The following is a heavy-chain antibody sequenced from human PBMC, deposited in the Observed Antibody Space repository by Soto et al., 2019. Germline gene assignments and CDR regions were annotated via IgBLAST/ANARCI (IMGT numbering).Heavy chain of an antibody. CDR2: IYYSGST. CDR3: ARDRTAMVYRWFDP. J-gene: IGHJ5*02. D-gene: IGHD5-18*01. V-gene: IGHV4-61*01. CDR1: GGPVSSGSYY. Sequence: QGQLQESGPGLVKPSETLSLTCTVSGGPVSSGSYYWSGIRQPPGKGLEWIGYIYYSGSTNYNPSLKSRVTISVDTFKNQFSLKLSSVTAADTAVYYCARDRTAMVYRWFDPWGQGTLVTVSS.